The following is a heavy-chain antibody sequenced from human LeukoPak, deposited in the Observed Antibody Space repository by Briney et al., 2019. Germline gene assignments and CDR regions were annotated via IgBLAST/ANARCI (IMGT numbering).Heavy chain of an antibody. J-gene: IGHJ3*02. CDR3: AKALTVTDAFDI. D-gene: IGHD4-17*01. Sequence: PGGSLGLSCVASGFTFSSYGMHWVRQAPGKGLEWVAVISYDGTNKYYADSVKGRFTISRDNTKNTLYLQMNSLRAEDTAVYYCAKALTVTDAFDIWGQGTVVTVSS. V-gene: IGHV3-30*18. CDR2: ISYDGTNK. CDR1: GFTFSSYG.